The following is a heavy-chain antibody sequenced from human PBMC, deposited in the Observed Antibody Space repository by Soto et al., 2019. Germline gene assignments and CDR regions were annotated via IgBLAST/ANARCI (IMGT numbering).Heavy chain of an antibody. V-gene: IGHV1-69*06. CDR1: GGTFSSYA. J-gene: IGHJ5*02. CDR3: AKALVATIQNWFDP. D-gene: IGHD5-12*01. CDR2: IIPIFGTA. Sequence: GASVKVSCKASGGTFSSYAISWVRQAPGQGLEWMGGIIPIFGTANYAQKFQGRVTITADKSTSTAYMELSSLRSEDTAVYYCAKALVATIQNWFDPWGQGTLVTVSS.